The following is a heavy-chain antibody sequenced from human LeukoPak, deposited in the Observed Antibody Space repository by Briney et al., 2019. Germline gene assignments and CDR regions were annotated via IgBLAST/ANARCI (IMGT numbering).Heavy chain of an antibody. Sequence: ASVKVSCTASGYTFTSYGISWVRQAPGQGLEWMGWISAYNGNTNYAQKLQGRVTMTTDTSTSTAYMELRSLRSDDTAVYYCARLRGDSSGYRNDAFDIWGQGTMVTVSS. V-gene: IGHV1-18*01. CDR1: GYTFTSYG. D-gene: IGHD3-22*01. J-gene: IGHJ3*02. CDR2: ISAYNGNT. CDR3: ARLRGDSSGYRNDAFDI.